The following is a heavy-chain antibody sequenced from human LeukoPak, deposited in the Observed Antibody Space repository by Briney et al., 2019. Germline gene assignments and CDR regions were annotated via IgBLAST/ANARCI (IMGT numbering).Heavy chain of an antibody. J-gene: IGHJ4*02. CDR2: MNPNSGNT. CDR3: ARGKVGTIAMIVVVKRYNFDY. Sequence: ASVKVSCKASGYTFTSYDINWVRQATGQGLEWMGWMNPNSGNTGYAQKFQGRVTMTRNTSISTAYMELSSLRSEDTAVYYCARGKVGTIAMIVVVKRYNFDYWGQGTLVTVSS. CDR1: GYTFTSYD. D-gene: IGHD3-22*01. V-gene: IGHV1-8*01.